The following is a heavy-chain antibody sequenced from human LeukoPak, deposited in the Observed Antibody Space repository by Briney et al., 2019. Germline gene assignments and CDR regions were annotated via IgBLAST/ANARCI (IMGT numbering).Heavy chain of an antibody. D-gene: IGHD3-22*01. CDR3: ATFTYYYDSSGYSQGDY. CDR1: GFTFTSYG. V-gene: IGHV3-30*02. Sequence: GGSLTLSCAPSGFTFTSYGMHWVRQPPAKGLEWVAFIRYDGSNKYYADAVKCRFTICRDNSKNTLYLQMNSLRAEDTAVYYCATFTYYYDSSGYSQGDYWGQGTLVTVSS. CDR2: IRYDGSNK. J-gene: IGHJ4*02.